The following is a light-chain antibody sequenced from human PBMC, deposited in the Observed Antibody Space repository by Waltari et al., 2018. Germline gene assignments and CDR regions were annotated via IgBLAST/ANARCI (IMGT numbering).Light chain of an antibody. Sequence: SFVLTQAPSVSVAPGQTARITCGGNNIGVYGARLYQQHPGQAPFLVVYENSDRPPGIPERFSGSSSANSATLTISGVEAGDEADYYCQVWASSDCDVAFGGGTKLRVL. CDR2: ENS. CDR3: QVWASSDCDVA. J-gene: IGLJ2*01. V-gene: IGLV3-21*02. CDR1: NIGVYG.